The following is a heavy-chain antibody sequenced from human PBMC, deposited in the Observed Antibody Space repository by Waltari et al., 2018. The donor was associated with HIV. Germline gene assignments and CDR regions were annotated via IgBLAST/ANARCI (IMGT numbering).Heavy chain of an antibody. V-gene: IGHV2-5*02. CDR2: IYWDDDK. Sequence: QITLKESGPTLVKPTQTLTLTCTFSGFSLSTPGVGVGWLRQRPGEALAIRQPPGKALEWHALIYWDDDKLYCPSLKCRLTITKDTSKNQVVLTMTNMDPVDTATYYCAQKPVGCDAFDIWGQGTMVTVSS. D-gene: IGHD1-26*01. CDR3: AQKPVGCDAFDI. CDR1: GFSLSTPGVG. J-gene: IGHJ3*02.